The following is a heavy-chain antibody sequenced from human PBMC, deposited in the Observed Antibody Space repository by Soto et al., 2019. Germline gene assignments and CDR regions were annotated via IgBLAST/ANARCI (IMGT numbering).Heavy chain of an antibody. CDR1: GGNFSSYA. V-gene: IGHV1-69*13. J-gene: IGHJ5*02. CDR2: IIPIFGTA. D-gene: IGHD2-15*01. CDR3: ARHRACSGGSCYAPWFDP. Sequence: SVKVSCKASGGNFSSYAISWVRQAPGQGLEWMGGIIPIFGTANYAQKFQGRVTITADESTSTAYMELSSLRSEDTAVYYCARHRACSGGSCYAPWFDPWGQGTLVTVSS.